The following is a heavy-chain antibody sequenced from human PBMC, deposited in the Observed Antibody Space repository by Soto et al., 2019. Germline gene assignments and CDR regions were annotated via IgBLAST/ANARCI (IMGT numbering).Heavy chain of an antibody. Sequence: QITLKESGPTLVKPTQTLTLTCTFSGFSLSTSGVSVGWIRQPPGKALEWLALIYWNDDKRYSPSLKSRLTXTXGTAKNQAVLTMTNMDPVDTATYYCAHRPNGGWLDYWGHGTLVTVSS. CDR1: GFSLSTSGVS. V-gene: IGHV2-5*01. D-gene: IGHD6-19*01. J-gene: IGHJ4*01. CDR3: AHRPNGGWLDY. CDR2: IYWNDDK.